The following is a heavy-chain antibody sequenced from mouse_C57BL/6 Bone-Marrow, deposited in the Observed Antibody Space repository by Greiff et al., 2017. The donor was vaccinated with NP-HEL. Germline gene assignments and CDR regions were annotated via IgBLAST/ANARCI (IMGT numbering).Heavy chain of an antibody. J-gene: IGHJ4*01. Sequence: VQLQQSGPGLAKPSQTLSLTCSVTSYSINSDYWNWIRKFPGNKLEYMGYISYSGSTYYNPSLKSRISITRDTSKNQYYLQLNSVTTEDTATYYCARTSYYAMDYWGQGTSVTVSS. V-gene: IGHV3-8*01. CDR3: ARTSYYAMDY. CDR1: SYSINSDY. CDR2: ISYSGST.